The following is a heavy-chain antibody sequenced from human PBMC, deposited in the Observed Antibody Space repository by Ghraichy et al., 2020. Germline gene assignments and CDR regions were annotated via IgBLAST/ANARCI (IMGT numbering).Heavy chain of an antibody. CDR1: GFTFSSYW. Sequence: GGSLRLSCAASGFTFSSYWMHWVRQAPGKGLVWVSSINSDGSSTRYADSVKGRFTISRDNAKNTLYLQMNSLRAEDTAVYYCARDQGAVDLDYWGQGTLVTVSS. CDR3: ARDQGAVDLDY. CDR2: INSDGSST. D-gene: IGHD6-19*01. V-gene: IGHV3-74*01. J-gene: IGHJ4*02.